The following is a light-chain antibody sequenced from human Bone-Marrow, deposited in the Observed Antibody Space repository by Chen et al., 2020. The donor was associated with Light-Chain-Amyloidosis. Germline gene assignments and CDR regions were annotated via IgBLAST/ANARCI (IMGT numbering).Light chain of an antibody. Sequence: NFMLTQPHSGSESPGKTVIISCTRSSGSIATNYVQWYQQRPGSSPTTVIYEDDQRPSGVPDRFSGSLDRSSNSASLTISRLKTEDEADYYCQSYQGSSQGVFGGGTKLTVL. CDR3: QSYQGSSQGV. V-gene: IGLV6-57*01. CDR1: SGSIATNY. CDR2: EDD. J-gene: IGLJ3*02.